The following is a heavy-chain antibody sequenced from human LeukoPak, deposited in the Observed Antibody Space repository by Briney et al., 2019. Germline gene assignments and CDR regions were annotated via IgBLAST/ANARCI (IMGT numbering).Heavy chain of an antibody. D-gene: IGHD6-13*01. CDR1: GYTFTSYY. CDR2: INPSGGST. V-gene: IGHV1-46*01. J-gene: IGHJ5*02. CDR3: ARDFWEVAAAGTKRIDP. Sequence: ASVKVSCKASGYTFTSYYMHWVRQAPGQGLEWMGIINPSGGSTSYAQKFQGRVTMTRDMSTSTVYMELSSLRSEDTAVYYCARDFWEVAAAGTKRIDPWGQGTLVTVSS.